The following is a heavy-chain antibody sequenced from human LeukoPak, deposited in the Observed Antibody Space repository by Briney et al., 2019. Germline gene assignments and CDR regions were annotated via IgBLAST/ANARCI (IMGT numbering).Heavy chain of an antibody. Sequence: GGSLRLSCAASGFTFSAFTMNWVRQAPGKGLEWVSSISNAGSYIYYADSVKGRFTISRDNAKNSLYLQVNSLRAEDTAVYYCARDRTPYDSSGYSLDYWGQGTLVTASS. CDR1: GFTFSAFT. D-gene: IGHD3-22*01. CDR3: ARDRTPYDSSGYSLDY. V-gene: IGHV3-21*01. CDR2: ISNAGSYI. J-gene: IGHJ4*02.